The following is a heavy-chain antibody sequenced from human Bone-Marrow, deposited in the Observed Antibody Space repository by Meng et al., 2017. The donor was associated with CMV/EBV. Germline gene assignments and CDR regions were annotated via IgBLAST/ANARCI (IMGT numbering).Heavy chain of an antibody. Sequence: ASLKVSCKASGYTFTGYYMHWVRQAPGQGLEWMGWINPNSGGTNYAQKFQGRVTMTRDTSISTAYMELSRLRSDDTAVYYCARDQKHCSSTSCYRDYGMDVWGQGTTVTVYS. V-gene: IGHV1-2*02. D-gene: IGHD2-2*02. J-gene: IGHJ6*01. CDR3: ARDQKHCSSTSCYRDYGMDV. CDR1: GYTFTGYY. CDR2: INPNSGGT.